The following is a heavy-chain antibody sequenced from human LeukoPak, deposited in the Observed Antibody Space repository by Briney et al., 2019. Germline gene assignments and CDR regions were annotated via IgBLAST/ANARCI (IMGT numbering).Heavy chain of an antibody. Sequence: GESLKISCMGSGYSFTSYWIGWVRQMPGKGLEWMGIIYPGDSDTRYSPSFQGQVTISADKSISTAYLQWSSLKASDTAMYYCARQGGYCSSTSCLDWFDPWGQGTLVTVSS. J-gene: IGHJ5*02. CDR1: GYSFTSYW. V-gene: IGHV5-51*01. CDR2: IYPGDSDT. D-gene: IGHD2-2*01. CDR3: ARQGGYCSSTSCLDWFDP.